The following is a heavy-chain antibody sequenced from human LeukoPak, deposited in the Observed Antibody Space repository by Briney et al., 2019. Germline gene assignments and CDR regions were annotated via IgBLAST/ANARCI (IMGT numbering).Heavy chain of an antibody. CDR1: GGSITSSSYY. V-gene: IGHV4-39*01. J-gene: IGHJ4*02. D-gene: IGHD4-23*01. CDR3: ARHASNSGVD. CDR2: IYYSGST. Sequence: SETLSLTCTVSGGSITSSSYYWGWIRQPPGKGLEWIGSIYYSGSTYYSPSLKSRVTISVDTSKNQFSLKLSPVTAADTAVFYCARHASNSGVDWGQGTLVTVSS.